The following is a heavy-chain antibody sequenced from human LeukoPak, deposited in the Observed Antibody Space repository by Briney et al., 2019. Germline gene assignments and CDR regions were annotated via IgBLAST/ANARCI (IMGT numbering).Heavy chain of an antibody. CDR1: AYSISNDNY. CDR2: IYHSGTA. Sequence: SETLSLTCTVSAYSISNDNYWVWIRQSPGKGLEWIGSIYHSGTAYYNPSLKSRVTISVDTSKNQFSLKLSSVTTTDTAVYYCAKEVARRTGGFDPWGQGTLVTVSS. CDR3: AKEVARRTGGFDP. D-gene: IGHD3/OR15-3a*01. V-gene: IGHV4-38-2*02. J-gene: IGHJ5*02.